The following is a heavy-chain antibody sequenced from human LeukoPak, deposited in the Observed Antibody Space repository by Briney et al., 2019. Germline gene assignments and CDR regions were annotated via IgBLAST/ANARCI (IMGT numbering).Heavy chain of an antibody. CDR2: IIPILGIA. V-gene: IGHV1-69*04. CDR1: GGTFSSYA. J-gene: IGHJ4*02. CDR3: AREEYYYDSSGFAFHFDY. D-gene: IGHD3-22*01. Sequence: ASVKVSCKASGGTFSSYAISWVRQAPGQGLEWMGRIIPILGIANYAQKFQGRVTITADKSTSTAYMELSSLRSEDTAVYYCAREEYYYDSSGFAFHFDYWGLGTLVTVSS.